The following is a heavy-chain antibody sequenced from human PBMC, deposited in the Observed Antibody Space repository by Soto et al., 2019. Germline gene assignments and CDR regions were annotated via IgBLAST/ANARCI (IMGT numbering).Heavy chain of an antibody. J-gene: IGHJ4*02. V-gene: IGHV3-23*01. CDR3: GLDYDSSGYYYGEGVWDY. CDR2: ISGSGVRT. CDR1: GFTFSSYA. D-gene: IGHD3-22*01. Sequence: EVQLLESGGGLVQPGGSLRLSCAASGFTFSSYAMSWVRQAPGKGLEWVSAISGSGVRTYYADSVKGRFTISRDNSKNTLYLQMNSLRAEDTAVYYCGLDYDSSGYYYGEGVWDYWGQGTLVTVSS.